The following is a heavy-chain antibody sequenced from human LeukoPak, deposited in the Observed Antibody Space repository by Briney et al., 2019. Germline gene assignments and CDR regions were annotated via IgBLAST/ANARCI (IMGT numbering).Heavy chain of an antibody. CDR2: IWPDDSDT. D-gene: IGHD2-15*01. CDR1: GYSFTSYW. CDR3: ARYYCTGGNCPTYFDY. Sequence: GESLKISCKGSGYSFTSYWIAWVRQMPGKGLEWMGIIWPDDSDTRYSPSFQGQVTISADKSISTAYLQWGSLKASDTAMYYCARYYCTGGNCPTYFDYWGQGTLVSVSS. V-gene: IGHV5-51*01. J-gene: IGHJ4*02.